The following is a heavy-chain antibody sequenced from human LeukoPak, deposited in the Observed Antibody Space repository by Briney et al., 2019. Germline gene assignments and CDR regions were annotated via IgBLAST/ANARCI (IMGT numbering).Heavy chain of an antibody. D-gene: IGHD2-21*02. J-gene: IGHJ4*02. CDR1: GGSISSSSHY. CDR3: ARPFPYCGGDCYKYYFDY. Sequence: PSETLSLTCTVSGGSISSSSHYWGWIRQPPGKGLEWIGSIYYSGSTYYNPSLKSRVTISVDTSKNQFSLKLSSVTATDTAVYYCARPFPYCGGDCYKYYFDYWGQGTLVTVSS. V-gene: IGHV4-39*01. CDR2: IYYSGST.